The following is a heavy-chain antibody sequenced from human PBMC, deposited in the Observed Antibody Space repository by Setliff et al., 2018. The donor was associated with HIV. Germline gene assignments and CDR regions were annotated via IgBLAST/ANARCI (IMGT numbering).Heavy chain of an antibody. J-gene: IGHJ5*02. CDR3: ARGYYGSGSYSGWFDP. Sequence: SETLSLTCTVSGDSITSGTYYWSWIRQPAGKGLEWIGHIYTSGSTKYNPSLESRVTISVDTSKNQFSLRLSSVTAADTAVYYCARGYYGSGSYSGWFDPWGQGTLVTVSS. CDR1: GDSITSGTYY. D-gene: IGHD3-10*01. V-gene: IGHV4-61*09. CDR2: IYTSGST.